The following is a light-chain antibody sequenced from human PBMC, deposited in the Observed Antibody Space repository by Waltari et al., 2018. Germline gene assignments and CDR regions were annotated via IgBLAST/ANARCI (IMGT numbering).Light chain of an antibody. V-gene: IGLV1-47*01. CDR3: ASWDDSLSAYV. CDR1: TSNIGTNY. CDR2: RND. J-gene: IGLJ1*01. Sequence: QSVLTQPPSASATPGQSVTISCSGSTSNIGTNYVYWYQHLLGAAPTLLVYRNDQPPSGVPDRFSGSKSDTSTSLTISGLRSEDEAEYYCASWDDSLSAYVFGTGTKVTVL.